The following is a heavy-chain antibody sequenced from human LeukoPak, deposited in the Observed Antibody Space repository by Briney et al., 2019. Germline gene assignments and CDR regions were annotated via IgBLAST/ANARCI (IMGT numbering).Heavy chain of an antibody. Sequence: PSETLSLTCTVSGGSISSSSYYWGWIRRPPGKGPEWTGNIYYSGSTYYNPSPKSPVTISVDTSHNQFSLKLISVTAADTTGYYCARSVAVAAPSDAFEIWGQGTMVTVSS. J-gene: IGHJ3*02. CDR1: GGSISSSSYY. V-gene: IGHV4-39*01. D-gene: IGHD6-19*01. CDR3: ARSVAVAAPSDAFEI. CDR2: IYYSGST.